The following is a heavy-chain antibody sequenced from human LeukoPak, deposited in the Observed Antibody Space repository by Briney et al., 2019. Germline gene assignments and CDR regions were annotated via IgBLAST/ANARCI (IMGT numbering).Heavy chain of an antibody. D-gene: IGHD3-10*01. Sequence: SCKASGGTFSSYAMSWVRQAPGKGLEWVSAISGSGGSTYYADSVKGRFTISRDNSKNTLYLQMNSLRAEDTAVYYCAKVYGWFGKVALYYFDYWGQGTLVTVSS. J-gene: IGHJ4*02. CDR2: ISGSGGST. CDR1: GGTFSSYA. CDR3: AKVYGWFGKVALYYFDY. V-gene: IGHV3-23*01.